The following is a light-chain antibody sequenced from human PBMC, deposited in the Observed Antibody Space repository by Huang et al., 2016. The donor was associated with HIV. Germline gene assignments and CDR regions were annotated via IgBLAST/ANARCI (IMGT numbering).Light chain of an antibody. Sequence: IVMTQSPASLAVSLGERATINCKSSQSVLYSANNNNYLSWYQQRPGHPPKLLIYWASTRESGVPDRFSGSGSGTDFTLTISSLQAEDVAVYYCQQYYSTPVTFGGGTKVEIK. CDR2: WAS. J-gene: IGKJ4*01. CDR1: QSVLYSANNNNY. CDR3: QQYYSTPVT. V-gene: IGKV4-1*01.